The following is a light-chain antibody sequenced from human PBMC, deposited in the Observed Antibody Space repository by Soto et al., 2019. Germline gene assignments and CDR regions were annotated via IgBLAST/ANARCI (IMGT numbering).Light chain of an antibody. CDR1: SSDVGNYNR. Sequence: QSALTQPPSVSGSPGQSVTISCTGTSSDVGNYNRVSWYQQPPGTAPKVIIYEVSNRPSGVPDRFSGSKSGNTASLTISGLQAEAEADYYCSSYTSSSTDVFGTGTKLAVL. CDR3: SSYTSSSTDV. V-gene: IGLV2-18*02. J-gene: IGLJ1*01. CDR2: EVS.